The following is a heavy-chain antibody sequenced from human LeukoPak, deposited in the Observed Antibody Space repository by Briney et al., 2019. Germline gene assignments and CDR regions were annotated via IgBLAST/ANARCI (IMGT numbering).Heavy chain of an antibody. D-gene: IGHD6-19*01. V-gene: IGHV3-15*01. CDR1: GFTFSNAW. Sequence: GGSLRLSCAASGFTFSNAWMSWVRQAPGKGLEWVGRIKSKTDGGTTDYAAPVKGRFTISRDDSKNTLYLQMNSLKTEDTAVYYCTTDAGYSSGWYTHWGQGTLVTVSS. J-gene: IGHJ4*02. CDR3: TTDAGYSSGWYTH. CDR2: IKSKTDGGTT.